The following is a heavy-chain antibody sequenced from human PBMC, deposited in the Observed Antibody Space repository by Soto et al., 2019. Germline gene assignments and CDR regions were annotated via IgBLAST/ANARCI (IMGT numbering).Heavy chain of an antibody. CDR2: SGGAGYKP. J-gene: IGHJ3*01. D-gene: IGHD2-8*01. Sequence: EAQLLESGGGLVQPGGSLRLSCVASEFIFRDYAMSWVRQAPGKVPVWVSVSGGAGYKPEYADSVKGRFTVSRDNSKNMLYVLMDSLIVDGTTVYYCAKDSFSRNGSSDPFDVWGQGTMVTVS. CDR1: EFIFRDYA. CDR3: AKDSFSRNGSSDPFDV. V-gene: IGHV3-23*01.